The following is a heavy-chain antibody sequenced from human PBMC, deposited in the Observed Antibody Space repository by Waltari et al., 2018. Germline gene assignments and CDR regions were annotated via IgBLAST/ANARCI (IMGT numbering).Heavy chain of an antibody. V-gene: IGHV4-59*11. CDR1: GGSISSHY. CDR3: ARVDPVDGDDY. CDR2: IYYSGST. J-gene: IGHJ4*02. Sequence: QVQLQESGPGLVKPSETLSLTCTVSGGSISSHYWSWIRQPPGKGLEWIGYIYYSGSTNYNPSHKSRVTISVDTSKNQFSLKLSSVTAADTAVYYCARVDPVDGDDYWGQGTLVTVSS.